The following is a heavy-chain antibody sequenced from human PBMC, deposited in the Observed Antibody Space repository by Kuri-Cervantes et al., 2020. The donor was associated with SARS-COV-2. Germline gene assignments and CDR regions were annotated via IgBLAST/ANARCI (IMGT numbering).Heavy chain of an antibody. CDR3: ARGCSSTSCYGHGFDI. CDR2: ISYDGNHK. Sequence: GESLKISCEASGFTFSSFAIHWVRQVPGKGLESVAVISYDGNHKHYADSVKGRFTISRDTSKNTLYLEMNSLKTEDAGVYFCARGCSSTSCYGHGFDIWGQGTMVTVSS. D-gene: IGHD2-2*01. J-gene: IGHJ3*02. V-gene: IGHV3-30*04. CDR1: GFTFSSFA.